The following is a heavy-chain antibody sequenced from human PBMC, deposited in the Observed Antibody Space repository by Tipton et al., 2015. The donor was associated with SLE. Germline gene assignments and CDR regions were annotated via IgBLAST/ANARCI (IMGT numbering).Heavy chain of an antibody. CDR3: ARECSGTGCLDY. CDR1: GYTFTSYA. J-gene: IGHJ4*02. D-gene: IGHD2-8*02. Sequence: QSGPEVKKPGASVKVSCKASGYTFTSYAMHWVRQAPGQRLEWMGWINAGNGNTKYSQKFQGRVTITRDTSATTAYMELSSLRSEDTAVYYCARECSGTGCLDYWGQGTLVTVSS. V-gene: IGHV1-3*01. CDR2: INAGNGNT.